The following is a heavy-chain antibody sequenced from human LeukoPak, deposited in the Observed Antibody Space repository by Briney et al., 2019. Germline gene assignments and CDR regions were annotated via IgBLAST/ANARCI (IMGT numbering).Heavy chain of an antibody. CDR3: AREVVIFPDYYYYGMDV. CDR2: IKQDGSKK. J-gene: IGHJ6*02. Sequence: GGSLRLSCVASGFPFSSYWMTWVRQAPGKGLEWVANIKQDGSKKSYVDSVEGRFTISRDNAKNSLYLQMNSLRAEDTAVYYCAREVVIFPDYYYYGMDVWGQGTTVTVSS. V-gene: IGHV3-7*03. CDR1: GFPFSSYW. D-gene: IGHD2/OR15-2a*01.